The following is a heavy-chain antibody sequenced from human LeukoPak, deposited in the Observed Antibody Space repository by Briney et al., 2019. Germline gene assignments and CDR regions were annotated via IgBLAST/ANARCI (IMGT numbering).Heavy chain of an antibody. J-gene: IGHJ3*01. V-gene: IGHV3-21*01. CDR1: GFTFNSYS. Sequence: GGSLRLSCVASGFTFNSYSMHWVRQAPGQGLEWVSSMNSDSSYIYYADSVKGRFTISRDNARNSLYLQMNSLSAEDTAVYYCARERYSRSSHDALDLWGQGTMVTVSS. CDR2: MNSDSSYI. CDR3: ARERYSRSSHDALDL. D-gene: IGHD6-6*01.